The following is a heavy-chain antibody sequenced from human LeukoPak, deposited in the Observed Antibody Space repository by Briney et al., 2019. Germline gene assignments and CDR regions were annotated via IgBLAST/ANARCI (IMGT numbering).Heavy chain of an antibody. CDR1: GFTVVINH. D-gene: IGHD2-21*02. CDR3: ARDPGPYCGGDCYYFDY. J-gene: IGHJ4*02. V-gene: IGHV3-66*03. CDR2: IYNSGAA. Sequence: PGGSLRLSCAASGFTVVINHMSWVRQAPGKGLEWVSVIYNSGAASYTDSVKGRFTISRDNSKNTLYLQMNSLRAEDTAVYYCARDPGPYCGGDCYYFDYWGPGTPVTVSS.